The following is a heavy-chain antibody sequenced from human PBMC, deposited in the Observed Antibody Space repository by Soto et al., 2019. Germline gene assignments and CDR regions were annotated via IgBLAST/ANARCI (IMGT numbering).Heavy chain of an antibody. Sequence: QVQLVESGGGVVQSGRSLRLSCAASGFTFSSYGMHWVRQAPGKGLEWVALVWFDGSKKYYADSVKGRFTISRDNSKKTLYLQMNSLRVEDTAVYYCAREGRAYCGGDCSLFDNGGQGTLVTVSS. CDR1: GFTFSSYG. CDR3: AREGRAYCGGDCSLFDN. CDR2: VWFDGSKK. J-gene: IGHJ4*02. V-gene: IGHV3-33*01. D-gene: IGHD2-21*02.